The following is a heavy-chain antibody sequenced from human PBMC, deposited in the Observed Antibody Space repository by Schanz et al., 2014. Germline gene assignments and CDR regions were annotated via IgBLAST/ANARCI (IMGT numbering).Heavy chain of an antibody. J-gene: IGHJ4*02. CDR1: GFTFSSYG. Sequence: QVQLVESGGGVVQPGGSLRLSCAASGFTFSSYGMHWVRQAPGKGLEWVTFIRYDGSKKYYVDSVKGRFTISRDNSKNTLYLQMNSLRTEDTAVYFCAKSYDTSGYSGFDYWGQGTLVTVSS. D-gene: IGHD3-22*01. V-gene: IGHV3-30*02. CDR2: IRYDGSKK. CDR3: AKSYDTSGYSGFDY.